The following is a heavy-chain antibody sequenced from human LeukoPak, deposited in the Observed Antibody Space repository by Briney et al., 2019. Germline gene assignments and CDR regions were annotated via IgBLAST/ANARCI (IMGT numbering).Heavy chain of an antibody. J-gene: IGHJ5*02. Sequence: ASVKVSCKASGYTFTGYYMHWVRQAPGQGLEWMGWISAYNGNTNCAQTLQGRVTTTTDTSTSTAYMELRSLRSDDTAVYYCARVPGLLWFGESPTSFDPWGQGTLVTVSS. CDR3: ARVPGLLWFGESPTSFDP. D-gene: IGHD3-10*01. CDR2: ISAYNGNT. V-gene: IGHV1-18*04. CDR1: GYTFTGYY.